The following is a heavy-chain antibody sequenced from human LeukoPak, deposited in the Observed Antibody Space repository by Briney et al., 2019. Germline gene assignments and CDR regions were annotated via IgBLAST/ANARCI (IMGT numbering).Heavy chain of an antibody. J-gene: IGHJ4*02. CDR3: ARQGVNSGSYYGALYYFDY. Sequence: PSETLSLTCTVSGGSISSSSYYWGWIRQPPGKGLEWIVSIYYSGSTYYNPSLKSRVTISVDTSKNQFSLKLSSVTAADTAVYYCARQGVNSGSYYGALYYFDYWGQGTLVTVSS. CDR2: IYYSGST. D-gene: IGHD1-26*01. V-gene: IGHV4-39*01. CDR1: GGSISSSSYY.